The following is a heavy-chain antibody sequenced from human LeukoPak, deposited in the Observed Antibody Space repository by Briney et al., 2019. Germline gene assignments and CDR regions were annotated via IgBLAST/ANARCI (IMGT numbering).Heavy chain of an antibody. CDR2: IYYSGST. V-gene: IGHV4-31*03. Sequence: SQTLSLTCTVSGGSVSSGGYYWSWIRQHPGKGLEWIGYIYYSGSTYYNPSLKSRVTTSVDTSKNQFSLKLSSVTAADTAVYYCARSPAGMMTTYGPRYDYWGQGTLVTVSS. D-gene: IGHD4-17*01. J-gene: IGHJ4*02. CDR1: GGSVSSGGYY. CDR3: ARSPAGMMTTYGPRYDY.